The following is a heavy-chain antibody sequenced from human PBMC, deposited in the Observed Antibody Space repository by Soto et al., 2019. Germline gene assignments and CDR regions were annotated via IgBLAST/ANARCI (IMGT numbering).Heavy chain of an antibody. J-gene: IGHJ5*02. Sequence: SETLSLTCAVSGGSISSGGYSWSWIRQPPGKGLEWIGYIYHSGSTYYNPSLKSRVTISVDRSKNQFSLKLSSVTAADTAVYYCARDGITMVRGATSGRYNWLDPWGQGTLVTVSS. CDR1: GGSISSGGYS. CDR2: IYHSGST. CDR3: ARDGITMVRGATSGRYNWLDP. V-gene: IGHV4-30-2*01. D-gene: IGHD3-10*01.